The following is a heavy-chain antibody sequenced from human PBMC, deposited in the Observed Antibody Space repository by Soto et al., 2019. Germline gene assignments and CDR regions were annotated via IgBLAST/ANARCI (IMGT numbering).Heavy chain of an antibody. J-gene: IGHJ5*02. V-gene: IGHV4-59*01. CDR3: ARDRRVFSGSYYDFWFDP. Sequence: SETLSLTCTVSGGSISSYYWSWIRQPPGKGLEWIGYIYYSGSTNYNPSLKSRVTISVDTSKNQFSLKLSSVTAADTAVYYCARDRRVFSGSYYDFWFDPWGQGTLVTVSS. D-gene: IGHD3-10*01. CDR2: IYYSGST. CDR1: GGSISSYY.